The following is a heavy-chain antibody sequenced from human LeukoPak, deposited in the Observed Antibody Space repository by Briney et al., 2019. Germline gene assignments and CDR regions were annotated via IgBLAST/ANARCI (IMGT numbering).Heavy chain of an antibody. CDR1: GFTFSSYG. J-gene: IGHJ1*01. CDR2: IKQDGSEK. V-gene: IGHV3-7*01. Sequence: GGSLRLSCAASGFTFSSYGMSWVRQAPGKGLEWVANIKQDGSEKYYVDSVKGRFTISRDNAKNSLYLQMNSLRAEDTAVYYCARTIVGATKGYFQHWGQGTLVTVSS. CDR3: ARTIVGATKGYFQH. D-gene: IGHD1-26*01.